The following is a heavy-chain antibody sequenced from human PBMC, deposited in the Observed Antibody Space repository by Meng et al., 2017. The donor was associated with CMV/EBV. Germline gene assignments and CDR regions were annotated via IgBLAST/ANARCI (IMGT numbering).Heavy chain of an antibody. D-gene: IGHD4-17*01. CDR1: GGSSSSYY. CDR3: ARGPEVDYGDYVGLDY. Sequence: VRVQGLGSGLVKPSQTLSLTCTGCGGSSSSYYWSWIRQPAGKGLEWIGRIYTSGSTNYNPSLKSRVTMSVDTSKNQFALKLSSVTAADTAVYYCARGPEVDYGDYVGLDYWGQGTLVTVSS. V-gene: IGHV4-4*07. J-gene: IGHJ4*02. CDR2: IYTSGST.